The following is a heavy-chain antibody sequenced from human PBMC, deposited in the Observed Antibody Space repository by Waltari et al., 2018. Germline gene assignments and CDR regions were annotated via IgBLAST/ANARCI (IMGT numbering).Heavy chain of an antibody. CDR1: GYSFTSYW. CDR3: TLTSHYYYYMDV. D-gene: IGHD6-6*01. J-gene: IGHJ6*03. CDR2: IFPVDSDT. V-gene: IGHV5-51*01. Sequence: EVQLVQSGAEVKKPGESLKISCKGSGYSFTSYWIGWVRQMPGKGLEWIGVIFPVDSDTSYSPSCQGQVPISADKSISTAYLQWSSLKASDTAMYYCTLTSHYYYYMDVWGKGTTVTVSS.